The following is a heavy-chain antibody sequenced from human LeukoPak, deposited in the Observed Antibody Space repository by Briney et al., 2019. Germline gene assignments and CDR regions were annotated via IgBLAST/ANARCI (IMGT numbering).Heavy chain of an antibody. J-gene: IGHJ6*04. D-gene: IGHD3-10*01. CDR3: ARDKLAVLLWFGEHSHGMDV. CDR1: GFTFSSYS. Sequence: GGSLRLSCAASGFTFSSYSMNWVRQAPGKGLEWASSISSSSSYIYYADSVKGRFTISRDNAENSLYLQMNSLRAEDTAVYYCARDKLAVLLWFGEHSHGMDVWGKGTTVTVSS. CDR2: ISSSSSYI. V-gene: IGHV3-21*01.